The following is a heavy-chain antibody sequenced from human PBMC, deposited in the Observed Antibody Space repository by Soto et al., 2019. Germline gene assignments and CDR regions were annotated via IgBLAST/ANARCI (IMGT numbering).Heavy chain of an antibody. CDR2: LIPLFGTT. Sequence: QVQLVQSGAEVKKPGSSVKVSCEASGGTFSGHAISWVRQAPGQGPEWMGGLIPLFGTTQHAQNFQHRQTINAERPTRTAYMELTTPRLADTPIYCAARGPSLGYRFDAWGQGTLVTVSS. J-gene: IGHJ5*02. CDR3: ARGPSLGYRFDA. D-gene: IGHD3-16*01. V-gene: IGHV1-69*06. CDR1: GGTFSGHA.